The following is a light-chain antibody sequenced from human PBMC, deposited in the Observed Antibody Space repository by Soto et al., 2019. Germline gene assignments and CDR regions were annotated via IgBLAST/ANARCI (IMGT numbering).Light chain of an antibody. J-gene: IGKJ3*01. CDR1: QSISSW. CDR2: DAS. V-gene: IGKV1-5*01. CDR3: QQYNSYSIT. Sequence: DIQMTQSPSTLSASVGDRVTITCRASQSISSWLAWNQQKPGKAPKLLLYDASSLESGVPSRFSGSGSGTEFTLTISSLQPDDFATYYCQQYNSYSITFGPGTKVDIK.